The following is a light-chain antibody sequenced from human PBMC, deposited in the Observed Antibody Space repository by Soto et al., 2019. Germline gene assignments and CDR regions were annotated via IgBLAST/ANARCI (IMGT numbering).Light chain of an antibody. J-gene: IGKJ1*01. CDR3: QQCNIYPWT. Sequence: DIQMTQSPSTLSASVGDRVTITCRASQSISTCLAWYQQKPGKAPKLLIYKASTLKRVVPSRFSGSGSGTEFSLTISILQPDDFAAYYCQQCNIYPWTFGQGTKGQIK. CDR1: QSISTC. V-gene: IGKV1-5*03. CDR2: KAS.